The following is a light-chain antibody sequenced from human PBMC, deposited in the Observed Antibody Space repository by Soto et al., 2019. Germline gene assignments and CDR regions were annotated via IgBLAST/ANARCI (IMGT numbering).Light chain of an antibody. CDR2: AAS. CDR1: QNITTF. Sequence: DIQMTQTPSSLSASVGDRVTITCRASQNITTFLNWYQQKPGKAPNLLIYAASSLQSGVPSRFSGSGSGTDFTLTISSLQLEDFATYYCQQSYDTLWTFGQGTKADIK. J-gene: IGKJ1*01. V-gene: IGKV1-39*01. CDR3: QQSYDTLWT.